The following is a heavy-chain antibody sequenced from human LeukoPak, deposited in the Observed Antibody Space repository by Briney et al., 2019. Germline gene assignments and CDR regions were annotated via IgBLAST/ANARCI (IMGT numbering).Heavy chain of an antibody. Sequence: GESLRLSCAASGFPFRVYQMNWLRQAPGKGLEWVSYIGSRASPIYYADSVKGRFTISRDSAQKSVYLQMTSLRAEDTAIYYCARDPVGYYYAMDVWGQGTTVTVSS. D-gene: IGHD4-23*01. J-gene: IGHJ6*02. CDR1: GFPFRVYQ. CDR2: IGSRASPI. V-gene: IGHV3-48*03. CDR3: ARDPVGYYYAMDV.